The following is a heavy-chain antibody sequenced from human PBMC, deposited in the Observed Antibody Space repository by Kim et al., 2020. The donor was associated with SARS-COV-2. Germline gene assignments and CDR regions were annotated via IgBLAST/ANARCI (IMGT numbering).Heavy chain of an antibody. V-gene: IGHV3-30*01. J-gene: IGHJ4*02. CDR3: ARDVVGVGATTWVIGYFDY. Sequence: GRFTISRDNSKNTLYLQMNSLRAEDTAVYYCARDVVGVGATTWVIGYFDYWGQGTLVTVSS. D-gene: IGHD1-26*01.